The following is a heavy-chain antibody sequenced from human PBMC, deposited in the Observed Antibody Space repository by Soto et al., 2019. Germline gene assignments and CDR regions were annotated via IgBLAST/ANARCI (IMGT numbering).Heavy chain of an antibody. Sequence: PEGSLRLSCAASGFTFSKFVMRWVRQTPGKGLEWVSTITETGGDTYYTDSVKGRFTISRDNSKNTLYLQMTSLRAEDTALYYCTKASPDRHHMDVWGQGTTVTVSS. CDR3: TKASPDRHHMDV. V-gene: IGHV3-23*01. J-gene: IGHJ6*02. CDR2: ITETGGDT. CDR1: GFTFSKFV.